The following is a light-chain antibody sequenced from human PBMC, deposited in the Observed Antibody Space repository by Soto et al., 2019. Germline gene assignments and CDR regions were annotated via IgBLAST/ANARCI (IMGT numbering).Light chain of an antibody. CDR2: AAS. J-gene: IGKJ1*01. V-gene: IGKV1D-16*01. Sequence: DTQMTQSPSSVSASVGDRVTITCRASQGINSWLAWYQERPGKAPKLLIYAASSLQGGVPSRFSGSGSGTEFTLTISSLQPDDFATYYCQQYNSYSVTFGQGTKVDIK. CDR1: QGINSW. CDR3: QQYNSYSVT.